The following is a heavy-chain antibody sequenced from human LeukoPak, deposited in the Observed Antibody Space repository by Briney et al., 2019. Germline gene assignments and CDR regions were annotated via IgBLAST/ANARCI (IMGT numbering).Heavy chain of an antibody. Sequence: GASVKVSCKASGYTFTSYGISWVRQAPGQGLEWMGWISAYNGNTNYAQKLQGRVTMTTDTSTSTAYMELRSLRSDDTAVYYCARATDSGGWYGEGLFDYWGQGTLVTVSS. CDR1: GYTFTSYG. CDR3: ARATDSGGWYGEGLFDY. D-gene: IGHD6-19*01. J-gene: IGHJ4*02. V-gene: IGHV1-18*01. CDR2: ISAYNGNT.